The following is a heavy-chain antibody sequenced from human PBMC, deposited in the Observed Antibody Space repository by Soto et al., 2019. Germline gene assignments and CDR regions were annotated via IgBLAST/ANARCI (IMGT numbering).Heavy chain of an antibody. D-gene: IGHD3-10*01. CDR1: GFALSDHY. CDR3: ARAPQRVNRFHV. Sequence: EVQLVESGGGLVQPGGSLRLSCAASGFALSDHYMDWFRQAPGKGLEWVGRIRNKASSYSTEYAASVKGRFTISRDDSNDSLYRQMNSLKTEDTAVYYCARAPQRVNRFHVWGQGTTVAVSS. CDR2: IRNKASSYST. J-gene: IGHJ6*02. V-gene: IGHV3-72*01.